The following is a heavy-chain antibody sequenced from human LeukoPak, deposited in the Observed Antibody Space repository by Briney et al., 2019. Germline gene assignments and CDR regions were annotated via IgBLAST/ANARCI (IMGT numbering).Heavy chain of an antibody. CDR2: IIPIFGTA. CDR1: GGTFSSYA. V-gene: IGHV1-69*06. D-gene: IGHD6-19*01. CDR3: AAPKSSIAVAGSNFDY. Sequence: ASVKVSCKASGGTFSSYAISRVRQAPGQGLEWMGGIIPIFGTANYAQKFQGRVTITADKSTSTAYMELSSPRSEDTAVYYCAAPKSSIAVAGSNFDYWGQGTLVTVSS. J-gene: IGHJ4*02.